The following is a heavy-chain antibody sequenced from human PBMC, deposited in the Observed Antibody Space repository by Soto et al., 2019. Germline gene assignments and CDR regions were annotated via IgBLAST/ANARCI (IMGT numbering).Heavy chain of an antibody. Sequence: GGSLRLSCAASGFTFSSYAMTWVRQAPGKGLEWVSAISGTGATTYYADSVKGRFTISRDNSKNALYLQMNSLRAEDTAVYYCAKGADYGDPRSSYHYYYYMDVWGKGTTVTVSS. CDR3: AKGADYGDPRSSYHYYYYMDV. V-gene: IGHV3-23*01. J-gene: IGHJ6*03. D-gene: IGHD4-17*01. CDR2: ISGTGATT. CDR1: GFTFSSYA.